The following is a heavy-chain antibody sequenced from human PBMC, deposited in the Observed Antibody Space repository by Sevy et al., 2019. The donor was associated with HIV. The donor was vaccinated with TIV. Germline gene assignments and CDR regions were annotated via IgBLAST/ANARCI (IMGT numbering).Heavy chain of an antibody. D-gene: IGHD2-8*02. V-gene: IGHV3-30*18. Sequence: GGSLRLSCAASGFTFSSYGMHWVRQAPGKGLEWVAVISYDGSNKYYANSVKGRFTISRDNSKNTLYLQMNSLRAEDTAVYYCAKEGTGGEIDYWGQGTLVTVSS. CDR3: AKEGTGGEIDY. CDR2: ISYDGSNK. J-gene: IGHJ4*02. CDR1: GFTFSSYG.